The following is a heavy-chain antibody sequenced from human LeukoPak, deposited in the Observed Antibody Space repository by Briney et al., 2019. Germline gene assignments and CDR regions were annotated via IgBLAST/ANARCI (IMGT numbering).Heavy chain of an antibody. J-gene: IGHJ6*03. D-gene: IGHD1-26*01. CDR3: ARVRGSYYYYYYMDV. Sequence: GGSLRLSCAASGFTFSSYSMNWVRQAPGKGLEWVSSISSSSSYIYYADSVKGRFTISRANAKNSLYLQMNSLRAEDTAVYYCARVRGSYYYYYYMDVWGKGTTVTVSS. CDR2: ISSSSSYI. CDR1: GFTFSSYS. V-gene: IGHV3-21*01.